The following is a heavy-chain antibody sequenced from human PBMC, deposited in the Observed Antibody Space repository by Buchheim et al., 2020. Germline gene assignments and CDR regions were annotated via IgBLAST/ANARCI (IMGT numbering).Heavy chain of an antibody. D-gene: IGHD6-13*01. CDR1: GDSPNSYY. J-gene: IGHJ5*01. V-gene: IGHV4-59*01. CDR3: ARGRRNYSRGWFDP. Sequence: QVQLQESGPGLVKPSETLSLTCSVSGDSPNSYYWSWIRQPPGKELEWIGYIFYSGSTYYRPSLRSRAFISVDTSRNKLSLRLRSVTAADTAVYYCARGRRNYSRGWFDPWGQGT. CDR2: IFYSGST.